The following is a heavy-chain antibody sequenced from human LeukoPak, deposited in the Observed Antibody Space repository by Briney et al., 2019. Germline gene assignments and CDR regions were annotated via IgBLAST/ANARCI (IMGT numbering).Heavy chain of an antibody. CDR2: ISGSGGGT. J-gene: IGHJ4*02. CDR3: AKGLDFWSGYQGY. CDR1: GFTFSSYA. V-gene: IGHV3-23*01. D-gene: IGHD3-3*01. Sequence: PGGSLRLSCAASGFTFSSYAMSWVRQAPGKGLEWVSAISGSGGGTYYADSVKGRFTISRDNSKNTLYLQMNSLRAEDTAVYYCAKGLDFWSGYQGYWGQGTLVTVSS.